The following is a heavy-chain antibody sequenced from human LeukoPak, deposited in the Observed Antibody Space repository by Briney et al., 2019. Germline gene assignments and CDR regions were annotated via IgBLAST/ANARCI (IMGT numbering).Heavy chain of an antibody. CDR3: ARGQLLSPYGDYEAPSSFGY. J-gene: IGHJ4*02. CDR2: INPIGGST. D-gene: IGHD4-17*01. Sequence: ASVKVSCKASGYTFTSYYMHWVRQAPGQGLEWMGIINPIGGSTSYAQKFHGRVTMTRDTSTSTVYMDLSSLRSEDTAVYYCARGQLLSPYGDYEAPSSFGYWGQGALVTVSS. V-gene: IGHV1-46*01. CDR1: GYTFTSYY.